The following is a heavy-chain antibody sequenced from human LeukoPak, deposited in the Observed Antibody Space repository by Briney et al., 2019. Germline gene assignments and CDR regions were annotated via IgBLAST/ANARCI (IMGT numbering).Heavy chain of an antibody. Sequence: GASVKVSCKASGYTFTGYYMHWVRQAPGQGLEWMGWINPNGGGTNYAQKFQGRVTMTRDTSISTAYMELSRLRSDDTAVYYCARAATVAGRYEFDYWGQGTLVTVSS. V-gene: IGHV1-2*02. J-gene: IGHJ4*02. CDR2: INPNGGGT. CDR1: GYTFTGYY. D-gene: IGHD6-19*01. CDR3: ARAATVAGRYEFDY.